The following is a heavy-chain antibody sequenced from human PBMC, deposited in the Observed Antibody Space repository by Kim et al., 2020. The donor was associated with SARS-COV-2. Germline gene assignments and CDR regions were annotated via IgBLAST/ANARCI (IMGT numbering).Heavy chain of an antibody. D-gene: IGHD3-10*01. V-gene: IGHV3-30*04. J-gene: IGHJ4*01. CDR2: ISYDGSNK. Sequence: GGSLRLSCAASGFTFSSYAMHWVRQAPGKGLEWVAVISYDGSNKYYADSVKGRFTISRDNSKNTLYLQMNSLRAEDTAVYYCARAGVTITMVRVDPYYF. CDR1: GFTFSSYA. CDR3: ARAGVTITMVRVDPYYF.